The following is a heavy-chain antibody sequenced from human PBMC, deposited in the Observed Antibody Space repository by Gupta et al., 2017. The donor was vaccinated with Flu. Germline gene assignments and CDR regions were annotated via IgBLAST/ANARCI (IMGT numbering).Heavy chain of an antibody. D-gene: IGHD2-15*01. CDR3: ARDKDCSGGSCYGWFDP. CDR2: IYSGGST. CDR1: GFTVSSNY. J-gene: IGHJ5*02. Sequence: EVQLVESGGGLVQPGGSLRLSCAASGFTVSSNYMSWVRQAPGKGLEWVSVIYSGGSTYYADSVKGRFTISRHNSKNTLYHQMNSLRAEDTAVYYCARDKDCSGGSCYGWFDPWGQGTLVTVSS. V-gene: IGHV3-53*04.